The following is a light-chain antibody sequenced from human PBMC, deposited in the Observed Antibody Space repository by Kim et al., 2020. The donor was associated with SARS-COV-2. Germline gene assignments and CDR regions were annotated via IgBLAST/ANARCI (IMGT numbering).Light chain of an antibody. CDR1: SRDIGAYDY. CDR3: SSYAGANNLI. CDR2: EVN. Sequence: GQSVTISCTGTSRDIGAYDYVSWYQQHPGKAPKLLIYEVNKRPSGVPDRFSGSKSGNTASLTVSGLQAEDEADYYCSSYAGANNLIFGGGTQLTVL. V-gene: IGLV2-8*01. J-gene: IGLJ2*01.